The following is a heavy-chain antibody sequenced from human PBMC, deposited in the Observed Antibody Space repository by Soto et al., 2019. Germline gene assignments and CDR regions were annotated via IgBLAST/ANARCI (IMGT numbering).Heavy chain of an antibody. J-gene: IGHJ4*02. CDR1: GYTFTSYA. CDR2: IKAGNGNT. D-gene: IGHD1-20*01. Sequence: QVQLVQSGAEEKKPGASVKVSCKASGYTFTSYAMHWVRQAPGQRLEWMGWIKAGNGNTKYSQRFQGRVTIARDTSASPAYRELSSLRSEDTAVYYCARGITLPTPLDYWGQGTLVTVSS. V-gene: IGHV1-3*05. CDR3: ARGITLPTPLDY.